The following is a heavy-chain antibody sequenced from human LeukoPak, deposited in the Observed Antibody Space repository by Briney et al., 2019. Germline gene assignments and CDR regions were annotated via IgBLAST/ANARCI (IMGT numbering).Heavy chain of an antibody. CDR1: LYTLTAYY. CDR3: VGCNWAAGAAFDS. CDR2: MKCVSRGT. J-gene: IGHJ4*02. D-gene: IGHD2/OR15-2a*01. Sequence: ASVQVSCKACLYTLTAYYMHGVRQAPAQGLEWIGWMKCVSRGTENSRNDPGGVTLPMATSIKTAYLDLTRLTSDDTAVYYCVGCNWAAGAAFDSWGQGTQVTVSS. V-gene: IGHV1-2*02.